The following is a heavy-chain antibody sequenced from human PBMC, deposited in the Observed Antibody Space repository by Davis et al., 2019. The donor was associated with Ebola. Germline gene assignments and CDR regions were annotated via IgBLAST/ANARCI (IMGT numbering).Heavy chain of an antibody. D-gene: IGHD2-15*01. V-gene: IGHV7-4-1*02. Sequence: ASVKVSCKASGYTFTSYAMNWVRQAPGQGLEWMGWINTNTGNPTYAQGFTGRFVFSLDTSVSTAYLQISSLRPEDTAVYYCTRVRVVVSCLVCGRWFYPWGQGTLVTVSS. CDR2: INTNTGNP. CDR1: GYTFTSYA. CDR3: TRVRVVVSCLVCGRWFYP. J-gene: IGHJ5*02.